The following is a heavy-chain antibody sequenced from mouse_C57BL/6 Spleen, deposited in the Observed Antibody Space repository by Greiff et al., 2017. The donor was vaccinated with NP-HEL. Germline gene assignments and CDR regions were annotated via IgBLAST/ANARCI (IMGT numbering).Heavy chain of an antibody. CDR1: GFTFSDYG. CDR2: ISSGSSTI. V-gene: IGHV5-17*01. Sequence: EVKLMESGGGLVKPGGSLKLSCAASGFTFSDYGMHWVRQAPVKGLEWVAYISSGSSTIYYADTVQGRFPISRDKAKNTLFLQMTSLRSEDTSMYYCAMLTGTRAMDYWGQGTSVTVSS. D-gene: IGHD4-1*01. CDR3: AMLTGTRAMDY. J-gene: IGHJ4*01.